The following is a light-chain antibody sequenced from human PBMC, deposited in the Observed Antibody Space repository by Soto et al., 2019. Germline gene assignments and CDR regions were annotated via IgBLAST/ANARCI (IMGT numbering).Light chain of an antibody. V-gene: IGLV2-14*03. CDR1: SNDIGAYNF. CDR3: SSYTTRSLYV. J-gene: IGLJ1*01. Sequence: QSALTQPASVAGSPGQSSTISCTGTSNDIGAYNFVSWYQQHPGKAPKLMIYDVSNRPSGLSNRFSGSKSGSTASLTISGLQAEDEAEYYCSSYTTRSLYVFGTGTKVPV. CDR2: DVS.